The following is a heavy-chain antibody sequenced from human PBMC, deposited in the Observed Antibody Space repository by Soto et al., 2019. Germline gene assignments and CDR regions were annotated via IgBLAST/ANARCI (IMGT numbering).Heavy chain of an antibody. CDR2: ISYDGSNK. CDR3: ARSPTTVVTHGFDY. J-gene: IGHJ4*02. CDR1: GFTFSSYA. D-gene: IGHD4-17*01. V-gene: IGHV3-30-3*01. Sequence: QVQLVESGGGVVQPGRSLRLSCAASGFTFSSYAMHWVRQAPGKGLEWVAVISYDGSNKYYADSVKGRFTISRDNSKNTLYLQMNSLRAEDTAVYYCARSPTTVVTHGFDYWGQGTLVTVSS.